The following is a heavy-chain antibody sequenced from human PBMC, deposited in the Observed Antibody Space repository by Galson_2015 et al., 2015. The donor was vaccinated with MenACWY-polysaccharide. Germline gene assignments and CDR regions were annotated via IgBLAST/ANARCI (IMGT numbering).Heavy chain of an antibody. J-gene: IGHJ4*02. Sequence: SLRLSCAASGFTFSSYAISWVRQAPGQGLEWVSTISASGRTTHYADAVKGRFVISRDASKNTLYLQLNSLRAEDTDTYYCARATCGSTSCYGFDHWGQGTPVTVSS. CDR1: GFTFSSYA. CDR3: ARATCGSTSCYGFDH. CDR2: ISASGRTT. V-gene: IGHV3-23*01. D-gene: IGHD2-2*01.